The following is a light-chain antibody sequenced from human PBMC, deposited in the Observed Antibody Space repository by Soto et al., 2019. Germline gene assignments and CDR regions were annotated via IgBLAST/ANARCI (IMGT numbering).Light chain of an antibody. V-gene: IGKV3-11*01. CDR3: QQRRRWPIT. CDR2: DAS. J-gene: IGKJ5*01. Sequence: ETVLTQSPATLSLSPGERATLSCRASQSVDSYLAWYQQKPGQAPRLLIYDASNRASGIPARFSGSGSGTAFALTISSLEPEDFAVYYCQQRRRWPITFGQGTRLEIK. CDR1: QSVDSY.